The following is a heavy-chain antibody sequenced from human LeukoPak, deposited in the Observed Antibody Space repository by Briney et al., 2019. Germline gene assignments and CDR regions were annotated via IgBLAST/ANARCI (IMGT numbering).Heavy chain of an antibody. D-gene: IGHD3-9*01. J-gene: IGHJ4*02. Sequence: GASVKLSCKASGGTFSSYAISWVRQAPGQGLEWMGGIIPIFGTANYAQKFQGRVTITADESTSTAYMELSSLRSEDTAVYYCARATPNANFDWLLVFDYWGQGTLVTVSS. CDR2: IIPIFGTA. CDR3: ARATPNANFDWLLVFDY. CDR1: GGTFSSYA. V-gene: IGHV1-69*01.